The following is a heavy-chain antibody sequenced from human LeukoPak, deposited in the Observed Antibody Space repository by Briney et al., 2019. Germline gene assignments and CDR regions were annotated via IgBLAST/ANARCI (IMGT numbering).Heavy chain of an antibody. J-gene: IGHJ4*02. D-gene: IGHD4-11*01. Sequence: GGSLRLSCAASGFTFSSYWMHWVRQAPGKGLMWVSRINSDGSSTNYADSVKGRFTISRDNAKNTLYLQMNSLRADDTAVYYCARGMGITTGVYWGQGTLVSVSS. CDR1: GFTFSSYW. V-gene: IGHV3-74*01. CDR3: ARGMGITTGVY. CDR2: INSDGSST.